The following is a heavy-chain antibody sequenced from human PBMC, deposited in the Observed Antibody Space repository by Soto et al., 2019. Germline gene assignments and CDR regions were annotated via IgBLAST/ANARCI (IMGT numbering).Heavy chain of an antibody. Sequence: SETLSLTCAVYGGSFSGYYWSGIRQPPGKGLEWIGEINHSGSTNYNPSLKSRVTISVDTSKNQFSLKLSSVTAADTAVYYCARGRRSDYYYYMDVWGKGTTVTVSS. CDR2: INHSGST. V-gene: IGHV4-34*01. J-gene: IGHJ6*03. CDR1: GGSFSGYY. CDR3: ARGRRSDYYYYMDV.